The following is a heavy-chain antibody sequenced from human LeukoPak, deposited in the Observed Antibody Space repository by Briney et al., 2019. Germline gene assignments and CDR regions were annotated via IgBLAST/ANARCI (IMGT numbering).Heavy chain of an antibody. V-gene: IGHV1-69*04. CDR3: ASSEGWQLVGWFDP. D-gene: IGHD6-6*01. CDR1: GGTFSSYA. J-gene: IGHJ5*02. Sequence: RASVKVSCKASGGTFSSYAISWVRQAPGQGLEWMGRIIPILGIANYAQKFQGRVTITADKSTSTAYMELSSLRSEDTAGYYCASSEGWQLVGWFDPWGQGTLVTVSS. CDR2: IIPILGIA.